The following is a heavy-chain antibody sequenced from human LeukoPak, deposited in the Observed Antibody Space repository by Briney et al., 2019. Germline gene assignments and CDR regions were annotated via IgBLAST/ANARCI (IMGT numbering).Heavy chain of an antibody. J-gene: IGHJ2*01. D-gene: IGHD3-10*01. V-gene: IGHV4-30-4*01. CDR3: ARDGVQAYWYFDL. Sequence: SETLSLTCTVSGGSISSGDYSWSWIRQSPGKGLEWIGSIYNSGRTYYNPSLKRRVTISADTSKNQLSLKLNSVTAADTAVYYCARDGVQAYWYFDLWGRGTLVTVSS. CDR2: IYNSGRT. CDR1: GGSISSGDYS.